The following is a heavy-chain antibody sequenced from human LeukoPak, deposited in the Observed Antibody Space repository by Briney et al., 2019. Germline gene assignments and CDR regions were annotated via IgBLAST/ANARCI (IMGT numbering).Heavy chain of an antibody. CDR3: ARRSSSLFYFDY. Sequence: PSETLSLTCTVSGGSITSYYWSWIRPPPGKGQEWIGHIFYSGSTKYNPSLKSRVTISVDTSKNQFSLKLSSVTAADTAVYYCARRSSSLFYFDYWRQGTLVTVSS. D-gene: IGHD6-19*01. J-gene: IGHJ4*02. CDR2: IFYSGST. V-gene: IGHV4-59*08. CDR1: GGSITSYY.